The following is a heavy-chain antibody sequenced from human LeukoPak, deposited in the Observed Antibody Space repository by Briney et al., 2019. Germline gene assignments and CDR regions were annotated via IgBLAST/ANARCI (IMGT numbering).Heavy chain of an antibody. D-gene: IGHD6-19*01. CDR1: GFTVSSNY. CDR2: IYSGGST. Sequence: GGSLRLSCAASGFTVSSNYMSWVRQAPGKGLEWVSVIYSGGSTYYADSVKGRFTISRDNSKNTLYLQMNSLRAEDTAVYYCARARPLSGYSSGWGYDAFDIWGQGTMVTVSS. V-gene: IGHV3-66*01. J-gene: IGHJ3*02. CDR3: ARARPLSGYSSGWGYDAFDI.